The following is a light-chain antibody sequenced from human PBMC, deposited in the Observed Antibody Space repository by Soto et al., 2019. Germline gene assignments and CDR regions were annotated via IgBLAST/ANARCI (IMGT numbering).Light chain of an antibody. CDR3: QQYGTSPRT. J-gene: IGKJ1*01. Sequence: EIVLTQSPGTLSLSPGERATLSCRASQSVRSSYLAWYQQKLGQAPRLLIYGVSNSATGITDRFSGSGSGTDFTLTISRLESEDFAVYYCQQYGTSPRTFGPGTKVEIK. CDR1: QSVRSSY. V-gene: IGKV3-20*01. CDR2: GVS.